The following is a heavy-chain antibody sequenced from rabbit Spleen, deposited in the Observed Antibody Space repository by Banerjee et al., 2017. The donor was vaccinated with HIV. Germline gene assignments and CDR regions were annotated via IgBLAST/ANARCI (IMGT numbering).Heavy chain of an antibody. D-gene: IGHD4-1*01. CDR3: ARDLAGVIGWNFNL. CDR2: IYASTGKP. CDR1: GIDFSTDHY. J-gene: IGHJ4*01. V-gene: IGHV1S45*01. Sequence: QEQLEESGGGLVKPGGTLTLTCKASGIDFSTDHYMCWVRQAPGKGLELIACIYASTGKPVYATWASGRFTISRTSSTTVTLRMTSLTAADRATYFCARDLAGVIGWNFNLWGQGTLVTVS.